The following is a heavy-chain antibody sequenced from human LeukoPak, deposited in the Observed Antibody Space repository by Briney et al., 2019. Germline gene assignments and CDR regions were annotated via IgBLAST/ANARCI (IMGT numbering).Heavy chain of an antibody. Sequence: KPSETLSLTCAVYGGSFSGYYWSWLRQPPGKGLEWIGEINHSGSTNYNPSLKSRVTISVDTSKNQFSLKLSSVTAADTAVYYCARRRELLRRDAFDIWGQGTMVTVSS. CDR2: INHSGST. V-gene: IGHV4-34*01. D-gene: IGHD1-26*01. J-gene: IGHJ3*02. CDR1: GGSFSGYY. CDR3: ARRRELLRRDAFDI.